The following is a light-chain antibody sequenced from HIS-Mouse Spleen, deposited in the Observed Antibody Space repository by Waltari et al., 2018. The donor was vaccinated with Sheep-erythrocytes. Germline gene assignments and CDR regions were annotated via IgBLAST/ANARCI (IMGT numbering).Light chain of an antibody. CDR1: SSDVGGYNY. Sequence: QSALTQPRSVSGSPGQSVTISCTGTSSDVGGYNYVYWYQQPPGKAPKLMIYDVSKRPSGVPVRVSGSKSGNTASLTISGLQAEDEADYYCCSYAGSYNHVFATGTKVTVL. V-gene: IGLV2-11*01. CDR3: CSYAGSYNHV. CDR2: DVS. J-gene: IGLJ1*01.